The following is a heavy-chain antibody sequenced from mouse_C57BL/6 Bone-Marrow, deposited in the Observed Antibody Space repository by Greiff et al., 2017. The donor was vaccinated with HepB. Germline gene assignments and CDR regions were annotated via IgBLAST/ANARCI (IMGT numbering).Heavy chain of an antibody. CDR2: INPNNGGT. V-gene: IGHV1-22*01. D-gene: IGHD1-1*01. CDR1: GYTFTDYN. CDR3: ASRYYGSTDYAMDY. J-gene: IGHJ4*01. Sequence: EVQLQQSGPELVKPGASVKMSCKASGYTFTDYNMHWVKQSHGKSLEWIGYINPNNGGTSYNQKFKGKATLTVNKSSSTAYMELRSLTSEDSAVYYCASRYYGSTDYAMDYWGQGTSVTVSS.